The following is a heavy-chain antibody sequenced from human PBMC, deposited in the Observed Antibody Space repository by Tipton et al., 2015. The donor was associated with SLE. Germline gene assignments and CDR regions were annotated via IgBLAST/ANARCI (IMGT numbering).Heavy chain of an antibody. D-gene: IGHD1-26*01. Sequence: SLRLSCAASGFTFSSYAMHWVRQAPGKGLEWVSGITWNGVDKGYADSVRGRFTISRDNAKNSLYLQMNSLRPEDTAFYYCAKECGTYRPYGMDVWGQGTTVTVSS. CDR1: GFTFSSYA. V-gene: IGHV3-9*01. J-gene: IGHJ6*02. CDR2: ITWNGVDK. CDR3: AKECGTYRPYGMDV.